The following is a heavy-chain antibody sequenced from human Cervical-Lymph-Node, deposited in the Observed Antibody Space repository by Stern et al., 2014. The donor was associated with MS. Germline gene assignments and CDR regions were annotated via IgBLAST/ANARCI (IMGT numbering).Heavy chain of an antibody. Sequence: QVQLVESGAEVKKPGSSVKVSCKASGGTFSSYAISWVRQAPGQGLEWMGGIIPIFGTANYAQKFQGRVTITADESTSTAYMELSSLRSEDTALYYCARVYGKEPREHYFAYWGQGTLVTVSS. CDR3: ARVYGKEPREHYFAY. J-gene: IGHJ4*02. V-gene: IGHV1-69*01. CDR1: GGTFSSYA. CDR2: IIPIFGTA. D-gene: IGHD1-14*01.